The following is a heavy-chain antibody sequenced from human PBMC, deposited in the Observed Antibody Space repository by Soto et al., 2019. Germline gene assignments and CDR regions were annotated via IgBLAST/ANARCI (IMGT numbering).Heavy chain of an antibody. CDR2: IYYSGST. D-gene: IGHD3-9*01. Sequence: PSETLSLTCTVSGGSISGYYWSWIRQPPGKGLEWIGYIYYSGSTNYNPSLKSRVTISVDTSKNQFSLKLSSVTAADTAVYYCARLTLMGEYYDILTMDVWGKGTTVTVSS. J-gene: IGHJ6*04. CDR1: GGSISGYY. V-gene: IGHV4-59*08. CDR3: ARLTLMGEYYDILTMDV.